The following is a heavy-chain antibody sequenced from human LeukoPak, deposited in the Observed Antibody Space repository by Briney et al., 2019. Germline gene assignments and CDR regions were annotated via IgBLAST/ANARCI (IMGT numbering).Heavy chain of an antibody. Sequence: GGSLRLSCAASGFTFSDYYMSWIRQAPGKGLEWVSYISSSGSTIYYADSVKGRFTISRDNAKNSLYLQMNSLRAEDTAVYYCARDQKYSSSLSNWFDPWGQGTLVTVSS. CDR3: ARDQKYSSSLSNWFDP. CDR2: ISSSGSTI. CDR1: GFTFSDYY. V-gene: IGHV3-11*01. D-gene: IGHD6-6*01. J-gene: IGHJ5*02.